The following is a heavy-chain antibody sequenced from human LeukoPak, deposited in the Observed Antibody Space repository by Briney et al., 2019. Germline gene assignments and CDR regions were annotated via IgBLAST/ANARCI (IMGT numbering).Heavy chain of an antibody. CDR1: GGSISSYY. V-gene: IGHV4-4*07. J-gene: IGHJ4*02. D-gene: IGHD3-10*01. Sequence: SETLSLTCTVSGGSISSYYWSWIRQPAGKGLEWIGLIYTSGSTNYNPSLKSRVTMSVDTSKNQFSLKLSSVIAADTAVYYCARGVGSGSYYPSHHDYWGQGTLVTVSS. CDR2: IYTSGST. CDR3: ARGVGSGSYYPSHHDY.